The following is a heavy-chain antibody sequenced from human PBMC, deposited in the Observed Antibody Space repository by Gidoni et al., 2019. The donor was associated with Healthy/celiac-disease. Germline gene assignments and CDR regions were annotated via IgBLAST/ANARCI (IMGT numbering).Heavy chain of an antibody. D-gene: IGHD2-15*01. J-gene: IGHJ6*02. CDR3: ASPHVALAYYYYGMDV. V-gene: IGHV1-69*01. CDR1: GGTFSSYA. Sequence: QVQLVQSGAEVKKPGSSVKVSCKASGGTFSSYAISWVRQAPGQGLEWRGGIIPIFGTANYAQKFQGRVTITADESTSTAYMELSSLRSEDTAVYYCASPHVALAYYYYGMDVWGQGTTVTVSS. CDR2: IIPIFGTA.